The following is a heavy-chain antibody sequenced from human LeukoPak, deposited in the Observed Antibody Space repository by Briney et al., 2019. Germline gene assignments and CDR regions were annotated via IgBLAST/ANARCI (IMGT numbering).Heavy chain of an antibody. J-gene: IGHJ6*02. V-gene: IGHV1-69*13. CDR1: GGTFSSYA. D-gene: IGHD5-18*01. CDR3: ARAPNGRYSYYRDGMDV. Sequence: SVKVSCKASGGTFSSYAISWVRQAPGQGLEWMGGIIPIFGTANYAQKFQGRVTITADESTSTAYMELSSLRSEDTAVYYCARAPNGRYSYYRDGMDVWGQGTTVTVSS. CDR2: IIPIFGTA.